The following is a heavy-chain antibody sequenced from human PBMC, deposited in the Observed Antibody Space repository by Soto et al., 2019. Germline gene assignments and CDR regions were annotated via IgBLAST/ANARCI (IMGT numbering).Heavy chain of an antibody. V-gene: IGHV3-23*01. J-gene: IGHJ4*02. Sequence: PGGSLRLSCAASGFTFSSYAMSWVRQAPGKGLEWVSAISGSGGSTYYADSVKGRFTISRDNSKNTLYLQMNSLRAEDTAVYYCAKDGVIVVVPAFRAYGDYGLADYWGQGTLVTVSS. CDR1: GFTFSSYA. D-gene: IGHD2-2*01. CDR3: AKDGVIVVVPAFRAYGDYGLADY. CDR2: ISGSGGST.